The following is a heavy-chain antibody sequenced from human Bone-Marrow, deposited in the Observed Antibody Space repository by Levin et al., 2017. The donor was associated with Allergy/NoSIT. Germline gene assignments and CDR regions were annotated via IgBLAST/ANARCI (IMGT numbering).Heavy chain of an antibody. D-gene: IGHD2-21*02. J-gene: IGHJ4*02. CDR2: IIPIFRKA. CDR1: GGTFSSYA. Sequence: SVKVSCKASGGTFSSYAISWVRQAPGQGLEWMGGIIPIFRKANYAQKFQGRVTITADESTGTAYMELSSLRSEDTALYYCARAEAEVTADYYFDYWGQGTLVTVSS. V-gene: IGHV1-69*13. CDR3: ARAEAEVTADYYFDY.